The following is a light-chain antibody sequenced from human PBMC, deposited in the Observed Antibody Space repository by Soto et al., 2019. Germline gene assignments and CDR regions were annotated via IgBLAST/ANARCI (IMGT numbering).Light chain of an antibody. Sequence: QSALTQPPSVSGAPGQRVTISCTGSSSNIGAGYDVHWYQQLPGTAPKLVIYGNRNRPSGVPDRFSGSKSGTSASLAITGLHAEDEADYYCQSYDSSLSGSKVVFGGGTKLTVL. CDR3: QSYDSSLSGSKVV. V-gene: IGLV1-40*01. J-gene: IGLJ2*01. CDR1: SSNIGAGYD. CDR2: GNR.